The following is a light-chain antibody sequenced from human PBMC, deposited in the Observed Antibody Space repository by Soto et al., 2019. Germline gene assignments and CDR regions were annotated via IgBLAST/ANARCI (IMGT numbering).Light chain of an antibody. CDR2: GAS. CDR1: QSVSSNN. V-gene: IGKV3-20*01. CDR3: QQYGRSPFT. J-gene: IGKJ3*01. Sequence: EIVLTQSPGTLSLSPGERATLSCRASQSVSSNNLAWYQQLPGQAPRVAIYGASTRATGIPERFSGSGSGTDFTLTISRLEPEDFAVYYCQQYGRSPFTFGPGTKVYIK.